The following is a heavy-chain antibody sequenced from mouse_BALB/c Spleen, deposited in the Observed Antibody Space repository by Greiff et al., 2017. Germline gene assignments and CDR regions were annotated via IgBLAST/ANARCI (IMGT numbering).Heavy chain of an antibody. D-gene: IGHD2-4*01. Sequence: VQLQQSGAELVKPGASVKLSCKASGYTFTSYYMYWVKQRPGQGLEWIGEINPSNGGTNFNEKFKSKATLTVDTSSSTAYMQLSRLTAEDSAVYCSRRNDYDEWFAYWGQGTLVTVSA. CDR1: GYTFTSYY. V-gene: IGHV1S81*02. CDR2: INPSNGGT. CDR3: RRNDYDEWFAY. J-gene: IGHJ3*01.